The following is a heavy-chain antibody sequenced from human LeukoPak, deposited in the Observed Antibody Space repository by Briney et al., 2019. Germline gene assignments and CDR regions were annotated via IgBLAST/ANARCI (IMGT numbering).Heavy chain of an antibody. J-gene: IGHJ4*02. CDR3: ARAFGAFPFDY. Sequence: GGSLRLSCAASGFTFSSYSMNWVRQAPGKGLEWVSYISSSSSTIYYADSVKGRFTISRDNAKNSLYLQMNSLRAEDTAVYYCARAFGAFPFDYWGQGTLVTVSS. CDR2: ISSSSSTI. D-gene: IGHD1-26*01. V-gene: IGHV3-48*01. CDR1: GFTFSSYS.